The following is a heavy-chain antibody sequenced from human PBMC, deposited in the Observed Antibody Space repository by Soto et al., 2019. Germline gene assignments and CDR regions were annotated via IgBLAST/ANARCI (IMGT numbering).Heavy chain of an antibody. CDR2: IKMDASEK. CDR1: GFTFGSYW. J-gene: IGHJ4*02. Sequence: GVSLRLSCAASGFTFGSYWMSWVRQAPGKGLEWLATIKMDASEKKYVDSVKGRFTVSRENAENSLYLHVNSLRVGDTAVYYCAKDLVGSTPYWGQGTLVTVSS. V-gene: IGHV3-7*01. D-gene: IGHD2-15*01. CDR3: AKDLVGSTPY.